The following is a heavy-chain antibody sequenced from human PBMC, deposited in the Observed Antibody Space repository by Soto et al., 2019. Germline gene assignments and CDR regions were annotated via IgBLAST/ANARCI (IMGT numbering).Heavy chain of an antibody. Sequence: SETLSLTCAVSGGSISSSNWWSWVRQPPGKGLEWIGEIYHSGSTNYNPSLKSRVTISVDKSKNQFSLKLSSVTAADTAVYYCAREGDMVRGVIYLDPWGQGTLVT. V-gene: IGHV4-4*02. CDR3: AREGDMVRGVIYLDP. J-gene: IGHJ5*02. CDR1: GGSISSSNW. CDR2: IYHSGST. D-gene: IGHD3-10*01.